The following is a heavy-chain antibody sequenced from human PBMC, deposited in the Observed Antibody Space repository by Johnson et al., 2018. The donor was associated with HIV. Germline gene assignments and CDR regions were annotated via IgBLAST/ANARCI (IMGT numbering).Heavy chain of an antibody. V-gene: IGHV3-48*03. CDR3: ARGGAYCGGDCNAFDI. CDR1: GFTFNNYA. J-gene: IGHJ3*02. D-gene: IGHD2-21*02. CDR2: ISSSGSTI. Sequence: VQLVESGGGVVHPGRSLRLSCAASGFTFNNYATHWVRQAPGKGLEWVSYISSSGSTIYYADSVKGRFTISRDNAKNSLYLQMNSLRAEDTAVYYCARGGAYCGGDCNAFDIWGQGTMVTVSS.